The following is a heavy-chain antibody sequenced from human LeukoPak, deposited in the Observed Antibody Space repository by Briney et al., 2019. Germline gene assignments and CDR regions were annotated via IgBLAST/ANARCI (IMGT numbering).Heavy chain of an antibody. V-gene: IGHV1-69*13. CDR3: ARDESTVTYNWFDP. D-gene: IGHD4-17*01. Sequence: SVKVSCTASGGTFSSYAISWVRQSPGQGLEWMGGIIPIFGTANYAQKFQGRVTITADESTSTAYMELSSLRSEDTAVYYCARDESTVTYNWFDPWGQGTLVTVSS. CDR1: GGTFSSYA. J-gene: IGHJ5*02. CDR2: IIPIFGTA.